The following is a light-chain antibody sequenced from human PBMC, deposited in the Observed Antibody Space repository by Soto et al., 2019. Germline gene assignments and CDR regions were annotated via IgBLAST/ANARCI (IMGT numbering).Light chain of an antibody. CDR3: SAYTSSSTM. CDR1: SSDIGNYKY. Sequence: QSVLTQPASVSGSPGQSITISCSGTSSDIGNYKYVSWYQQHPGKVPKVIIYEVSNRPSGVSNRFSGSKSGNTASLTISGLHAEDEADYYCSAYTSSSTMFGGGTKLTVL. CDR2: EVS. J-gene: IGLJ3*02. V-gene: IGLV2-14*01.